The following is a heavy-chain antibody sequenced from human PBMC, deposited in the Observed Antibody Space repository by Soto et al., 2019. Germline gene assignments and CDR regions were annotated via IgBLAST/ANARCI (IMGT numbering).Heavy chain of an antibody. CDR3: ARDGEDSSSWLAFVS. V-gene: IGHV4-59*01. CDR1: GGSISSYY. CDR2: IYYSGST. D-gene: IGHD6-13*01. J-gene: IGHJ3*02. Sequence: QSQTLSLTCTVSGGSISSYYWSWIRQPPGKGLEWIGYIYYSGSTNYNPSLKSRVTISVDTSKNQFSLKLSTATAADTAVYYCARDGEDSSSWLAFVSWGQGTMFTVSS.